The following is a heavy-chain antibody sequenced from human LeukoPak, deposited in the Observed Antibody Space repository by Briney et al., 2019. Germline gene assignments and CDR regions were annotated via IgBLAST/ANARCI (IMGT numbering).Heavy chain of an antibody. D-gene: IGHD6-13*01. CDR1: GYTFTGYY. CDR2: INPNSGGT. Sequence: GASVKVSCKASGYTFTGYYMHWVRQAPGQGLEWMGWINPNSGGTNYAQKFQGRVTMTRDTSISTAYMELSRLRSDDTAVYYCAKGGYSRGYYSYYYMDVWGKGTTVTVSS. CDR3: AKGGYSRGYYSYYYMDV. J-gene: IGHJ6*03. V-gene: IGHV1-2*02.